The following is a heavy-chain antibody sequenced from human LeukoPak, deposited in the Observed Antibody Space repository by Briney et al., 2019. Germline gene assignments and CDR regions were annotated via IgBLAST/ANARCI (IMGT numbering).Heavy chain of an antibody. V-gene: IGHV7-4-1*02. CDR1: GYSFTSYA. J-gene: IGHJ4*02. D-gene: IGHD6-13*01. CDR2: INTNTGNP. Sequence: GASVKVSCKASGYSFTSYAMNWVRQAPGQGLEWMGWINTNTGNPTYAQGFTGRFVFSLDASVSTAYLQISSLKAEDTAVYYCATDNAPLPIAALDYWGQGTLVTVSS. CDR3: ATDNAPLPIAALDY.